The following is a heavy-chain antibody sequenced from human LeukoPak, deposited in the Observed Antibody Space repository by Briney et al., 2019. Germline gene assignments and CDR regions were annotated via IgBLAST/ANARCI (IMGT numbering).Heavy chain of an antibody. CDR2: MWYDGSNK. J-gene: IGHJ4*02. CDR3: ARDGYGDYWVSAYYFDY. Sequence: GRSLRLSCAASGFTFSSYGMHWVRQAPGKGLEWVAVMWYDGSNKYYADSVKGRFTISRDNSKNTLYLQMNSLRAEDTAVYYCARDGYGDYWVSAYYFDYWGQGTLVTVSS. CDR1: GFTFSSYG. D-gene: IGHD4-17*01. V-gene: IGHV3-33*01.